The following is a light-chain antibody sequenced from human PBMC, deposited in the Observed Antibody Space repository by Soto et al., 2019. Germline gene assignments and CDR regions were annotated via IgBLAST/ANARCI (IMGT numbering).Light chain of an antibody. CDR2: YAS. CDR3: QQRFNWPLT. J-gene: IGKJ5*01. V-gene: IGKV3-11*01. Sequence: EIVLTQSPATLSLSPGERATLSCRASQSVGRALAWYQQKPGQAPRLLISYASNRGTGIPARFSGSGSGTDFTLTVSSLESEAFAIYYCQQRFNWPLTFGQGTRLEIK. CDR1: QSVGRA.